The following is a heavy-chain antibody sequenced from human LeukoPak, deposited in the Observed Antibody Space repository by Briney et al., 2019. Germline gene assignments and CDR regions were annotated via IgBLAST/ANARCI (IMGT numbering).Heavy chain of an antibody. J-gene: IGHJ6*02. CDR2: IYHSGST. Sequence: SETLSLTCAVSGGSISSGGYSWSWIRQPPGKGLEWIGYIYHSGSTYYNPSLKSRVTISVDRSKNQFSLKLSSVTAADTAVYYCARASDLGDYYYGMDVWGQGTTVTVSS. V-gene: IGHV4-30-2*01. D-gene: IGHD3-3*01. CDR3: ARASDLGDYYYGMDV. CDR1: GGSISSGGYS.